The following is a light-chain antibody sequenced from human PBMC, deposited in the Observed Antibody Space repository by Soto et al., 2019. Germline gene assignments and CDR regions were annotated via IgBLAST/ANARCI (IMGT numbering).Light chain of an antibody. J-gene: IGKJ1*01. Sequence: EIVMTQSPATLSVSPGERATLSCRASQSVSSNLAWYQQKPGQAPRLLIYDASNRATGIPARLSGSGSGTDFTLTISSLEPEDFAVYYCQQYNNWPPWTFGQGTKVDI. CDR2: DAS. CDR1: QSVSSN. V-gene: IGKV3D-15*01. CDR3: QQYNNWPPWT.